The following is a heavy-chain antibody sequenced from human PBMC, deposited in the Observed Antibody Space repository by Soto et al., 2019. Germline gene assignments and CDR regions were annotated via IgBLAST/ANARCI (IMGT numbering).Heavy chain of an antibody. CDR1: GFMFSSYA. D-gene: IGHD3-22*01. CDR3: AKDLGNYYYDSSGYSSYGMDV. Sequence: GGSLRLSCAASGFMFSSYAMNWVRQAPGKGLEWVSAISASGGTTYYADSVKGRFTISRDNSKNTLYLQMNSLRAEDTAVYYCAKDLGNYYYDSSGYSSYGMDVWGQGTTVTVSS. V-gene: IGHV3-23*01. CDR2: ISASGGTT. J-gene: IGHJ6*02.